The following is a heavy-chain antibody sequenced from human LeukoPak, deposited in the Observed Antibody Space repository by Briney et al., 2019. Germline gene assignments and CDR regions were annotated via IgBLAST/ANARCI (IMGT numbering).Heavy chain of an antibody. CDR2: IKQDGSEK. V-gene: IGHV3-7*04. J-gene: IGHJ3*02. CDR3: ARDGVGAFDI. Sequence: GGSLRLSCAASGFTFSNYWMSWVRQAPGKGLEWVANIKQDGSEKYYVDSVKGRFTISRDNAKNSLFLQMNSLRAEDTAVYYCARDGVGAFDIWGQGTMVTVSS. D-gene: IGHD3-10*01. CDR1: GFTFSNYW.